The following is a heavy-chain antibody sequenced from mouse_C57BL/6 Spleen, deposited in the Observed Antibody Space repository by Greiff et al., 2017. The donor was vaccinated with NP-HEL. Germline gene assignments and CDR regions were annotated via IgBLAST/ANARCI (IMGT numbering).Heavy chain of an antibody. CDR1: GYTFTSYW. V-gene: IGHV1-61*01. D-gene: IGHD1-1*01. CDR2: IYPSDSET. CDR3: ARRRYYYGSSYYFDY. Sequence: VQLQQPGAELVRPGSSVKLSCKASGYTFTSYWMDWVKQRPGQGLEWIGNIYPSDSETHYNQKFKDKATLTVDKSSSTAYMQLSSLTSEDSAVYYCARRRYYYGSSYYFDYWGQGTTLTVSS. J-gene: IGHJ2*01.